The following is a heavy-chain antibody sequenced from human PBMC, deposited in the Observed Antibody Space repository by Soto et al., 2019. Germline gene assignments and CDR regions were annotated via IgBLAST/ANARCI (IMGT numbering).Heavy chain of an antibody. CDR3: AKDVHWYGLDF. D-gene: IGHD2-8*02. J-gene: IGHJ6*02. CDR2: IKQDGSEK. CDR1: GFTFSRSW. V-gene: IGHV3-7*05. Sequence: GGSLRLSCAVSGFTFSRSWMNWIRQAPGKGLEWVANIKQDGSEKYYVDSVKGRFTISRDNSKNTLYLQVNSLRAEDTAVYYCAKDVHWYGLDFWGQGTTVTVSS.